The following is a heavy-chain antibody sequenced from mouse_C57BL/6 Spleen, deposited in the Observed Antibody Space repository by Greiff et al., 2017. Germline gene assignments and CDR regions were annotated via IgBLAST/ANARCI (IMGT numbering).Heavy chain of an antibody. J-gene: IGHJ1*03. D-gene: IGHD1-1*01. Sequence: VQLQQSGAELVRPGASVTLSCKASGYTFTDYEMHWVKQTPVHGLEWIGAIDPETGGTAYNQKFKGKAILTADKSSSTAYMELRSLTSEDSAVYDCTRGGSSYDWYFDVWGTGTTVTVSS. V-gene: IGHV1-15*01. CDR2: IDPETGGT. CDR1: GYTFTDYE. CDR3: TRGGSSYDWYFDV.